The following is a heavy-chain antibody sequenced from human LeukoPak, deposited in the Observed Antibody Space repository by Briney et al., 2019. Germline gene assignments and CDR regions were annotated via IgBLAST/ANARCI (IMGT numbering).Heavy chain of an antibody. V-gene: IGHV4-39*01. J-gene: IGHJ4*02. D-gene: IGHD2-15*01. CDR1: GGSISSSSYY. CDR3: ARHVSGGSRYFDY. CDR2: IYYSGST. Sequence: SETLSLTCTVSGGSISSSSYYWGWIRQPPGKGLEWIGSIYYSGSTYYNPSLKSRVTISVDTSKNQFSLKLSSVTAADTAVYYCARHVSGGSRYFDYWGQGTLVTVSS.